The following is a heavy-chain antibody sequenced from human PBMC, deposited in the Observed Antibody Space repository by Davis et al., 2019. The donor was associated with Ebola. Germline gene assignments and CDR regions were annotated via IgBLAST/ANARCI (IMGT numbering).Heavy chain of an antibody. Sequence: ASVKVSCKASGYTFTTYAMNWVRQAPGQGLEWMGWINTNTGNPTYAQGFTGRFVFSLDTSVSTAYLQISSLKAEDTAVYYCARVDYDILTGYIDYWGQGTLVTVSS. V-gene: IGHV7-4-1*02. CDR1: GYTFTTYA. CDR2: INTNTGNP. J-gene: IGHJ4*02. D-gene: IGHD3-9*01. CDR3: ARVDYDILTGYIDY.